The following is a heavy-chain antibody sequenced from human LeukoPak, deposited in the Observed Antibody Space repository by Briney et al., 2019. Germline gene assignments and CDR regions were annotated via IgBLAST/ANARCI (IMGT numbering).Heavy chain of an antibody. CDR3: ARHGFYEGLTTVGDFDY. CDR1: GGSISSYH. D-gene: IGHD4-11*01. CDR2: IYYSGST. Sequence: PSETLSLTCTVSGGSISSYHWSWIRQPPGKGLEWIGSIYYSGSTYYNPSLKSRVTISVDTSKNQFSLKLSSVTAADTAVFYCARHGFYEGLTTVGDFDYWGQGTLVTVSS. V-gene: IGHV4-39*01. J-gene: IGHJ4*02.